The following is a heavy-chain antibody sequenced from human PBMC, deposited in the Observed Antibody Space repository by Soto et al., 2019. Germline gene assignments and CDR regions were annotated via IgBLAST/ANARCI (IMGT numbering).Heavy chain of an antibody. D-gene: IGHD3-3*01. CDR2: IYPDDSDT. J-gene: IGHJ5*02. Sequence: EVQLVQSGVEVKKPGESLQISCKGSGYSFTNYWIGWVRQMPGKGLEWMGMIYPDDSDTKYSPSFQGQITFSADKSINTAYLQWSSLKASDTAIYYCARLEWLSLAAWFDPWGQGTLVTVSS. V-gene: IGHV5-51*01. CDR1: GYSFTNYW. CDR3: ARLEWLSLAAWFDP.